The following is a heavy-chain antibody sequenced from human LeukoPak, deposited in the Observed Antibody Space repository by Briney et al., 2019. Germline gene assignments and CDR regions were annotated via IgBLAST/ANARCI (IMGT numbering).Heavy chain of an antibody. CDR2: ISSSSSYI. Sequence: NPGGSLRLSCAASGFTFSSYSMNWVRQAPGKGLEWVSSISSSSSYIYYADSVKGRFTISRDNAKSSLHLKMNSLRAEDTALYYCARGLQRHVDTTMVSRLWDYWGQGTLVTVYS. V-gene: IGHV3-21*06. CDR1: GFTFSSYS. D-gene: IGHD5-18*01. J-gene: IGHJ4*02. CDR3: ARGLQRHVDTTMVSRLWDY.